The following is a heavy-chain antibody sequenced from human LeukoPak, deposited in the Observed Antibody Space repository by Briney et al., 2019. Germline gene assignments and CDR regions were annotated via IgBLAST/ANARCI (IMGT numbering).Heavy chain of an antibody. CDR3: ARGRDGYYFDY. Sequence: PSQTLSLTCSVSGGSISSGSYYWSWIRQPAGKGLEWIRRIYTSGSTSYSPSLKSRVTISLDTSKNQFSLKLTSVTAADTAVYSCARGRDGYYFDYWGQGTLVTVSS. D-gene: IGHD5-24*01. J-gene: IGHJ4*02. CDR1: GGSISSGSYY. CDR2: IYTSGST. V-gene: IGHV4-61*02.